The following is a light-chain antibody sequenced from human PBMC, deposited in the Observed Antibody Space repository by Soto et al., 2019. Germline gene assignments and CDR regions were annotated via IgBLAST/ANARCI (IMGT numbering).Light chain of an antibody. Sequence: QSVLTQPASVSGSPGQSITISCTGTSSDVGGYNYVSWYQHHPGTAPKLIIYDVTYRPSGVSNRFSGSKSGNTASLTISGLQAEDEADYYCSSYIRSGASVVFGGGTQLTVL. CDR2: DVT. J-gene: IGLJ2*01. V-gene: IGLV2-14*03. CDR3: SSYIRSGASVV. CDR1: SSDVGGYNY.